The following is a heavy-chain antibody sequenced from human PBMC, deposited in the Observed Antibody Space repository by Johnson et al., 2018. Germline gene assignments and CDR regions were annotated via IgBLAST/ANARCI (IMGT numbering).Heavy chain of an antibody. CDR2: INYSGNP. CDR3: VGSDDDYGMDV. D-gene: IGHD1-1*01. V-gene: IGHV4-34*01. CDR1: GGSLSGYY. J-gene: IGHJ6*02. Sequence: QVQLQQWGAGLLKPSETLSLTCAVSGGSLSGYYWSWIRQPPGQGLEWIGEINYSGNPNYNPSLKSRVTISVDTSKKQFSLRLTSVTVTDTAVYFCVGSDDDYGMDVWGQGTTVIVSS.